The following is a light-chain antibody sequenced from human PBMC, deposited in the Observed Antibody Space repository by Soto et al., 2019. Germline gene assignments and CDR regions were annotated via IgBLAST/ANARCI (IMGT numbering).Light chain of an antibody. CDR3: QQYNNWPPIT. CDR2: DAS. CDR1: QSVSSN. J-gene: IGKJ5*01. Sequence: EIVMTQSPATLSVSPGERATLSCTASQSVSSNLAWYQQKPGQATRLIIYDASTRATGIPARFSGSGSGTEFSLTISSLQSEDFGVYYCQQYNNWPPITFGQGTRLEI. V-gene: IGKV3D-15*01.